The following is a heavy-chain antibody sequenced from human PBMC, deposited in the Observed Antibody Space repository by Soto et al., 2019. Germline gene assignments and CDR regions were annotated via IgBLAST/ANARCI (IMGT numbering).Heavy chain of an antibody. V-gene: IGHV1-69*06. Sequence: SVKVSCKASGGTFSGNAFSWVRQAPGQGLEWVGGVIPMFGTANYAQKVQDRVTFTADKSTNIVYMEVSSLRSEDTAVYYCAKGPPLDYAMDVWGQGTTVTVSS. CDR1: GGTFSGNA. J-gene: IGHJ6*02. CDR2: VIPMFGTA. CDR3: AKGPPLDYAMDV.